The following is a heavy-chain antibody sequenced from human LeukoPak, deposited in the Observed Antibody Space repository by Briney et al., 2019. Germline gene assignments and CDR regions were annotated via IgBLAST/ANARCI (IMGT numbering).Heavy chain of an antibody. V-gene: IGHV4-59*08. CDR2: IYYSGST. CDR1: GGPISSYY. J-gene: IGHJ4*02. D-gene: IGHD6-19*01. Sequence: PSETLPLTCTVSGGPISSYYWSWIRQPPGKGLEWIGYIYYSGSTNYNPSLKSRVTISVDTSKNQFSLKLSSVTAADTAVYYCARHSSGWYVFDYWGQGTLVTVSS. CDR3: ARHSSGWYVFDY.